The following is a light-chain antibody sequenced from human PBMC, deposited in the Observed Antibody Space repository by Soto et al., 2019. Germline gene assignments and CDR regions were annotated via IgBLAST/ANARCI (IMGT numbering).Light chain of an antibody. V-gene: IGKV3-20*01. CDR1: QSVSSSY. J-gene: IGKJ2*01. Sequence: EIVLTQSPGTLSLSPGERATLSCRASQSVSSSYLAWYQQKPGQAPRLLIYGASSRATGIPDRFSGSGSGTDFTLTISRLEPEDFAVYYCQQYGSSLKYTFCQGTKLEIK. CDR3: QQYGSSLKYT. CDR2: GAS.